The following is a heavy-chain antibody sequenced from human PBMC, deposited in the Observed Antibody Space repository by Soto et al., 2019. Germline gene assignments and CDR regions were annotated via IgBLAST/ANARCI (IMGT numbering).Heavy chain of an antibody. CDR1: GFTFSNYV. CDR2: ISASGGTP. V-gene: IGHV3-23*01. Sequence: GEFLRLSCAASGFTFSNYVMSWVRQSPGKGLEWVSSISASGGTPYYVDSVEGRFIISRDNSKDTLYLQMHSLRAEDTAVYFCAKGLYDNAGYYYPRWGQGTVGT. J-gene: IGHJ4*02. D-gene: IGHD3-22*01. CDR3: AKGLYDNAGYYYPR.